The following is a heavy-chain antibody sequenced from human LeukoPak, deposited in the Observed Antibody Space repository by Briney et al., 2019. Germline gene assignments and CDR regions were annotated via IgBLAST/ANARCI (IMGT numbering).Heavy chain of an antibody. D-gene: IGHD3-22*01. CDR1: GYTFTSYG. Sequence: GASVKVSCKASGYTFTSYGISWVRQAPGQGLEWMGWISAYNGNTNYAQKLQGRVTMTTDTSTSTAYMELRSMRSDDTGVYYCARSAYSEMGVNYYDSSGYYFDYWGQGTLVTVSS. V-gene: IGHV1-18*01. CDR2: ISAYNGNT. J-gene: IGHJ4*02. CDR3: ARSAYSEMGVNYYDSSGYYFDY.